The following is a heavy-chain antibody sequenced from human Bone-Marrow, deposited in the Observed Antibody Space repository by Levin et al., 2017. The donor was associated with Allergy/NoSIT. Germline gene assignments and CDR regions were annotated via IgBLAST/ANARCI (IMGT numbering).Heavy chain of an antibody. CDR3: ARTEIEDYYYYYMDV. D-gene: IGHD1-1*01. V-gene: IGHV3-23*01. Sequence: ETLSLTCAASGFTFSSYDMTWVRQAPGKGLEWVSVISGSGGSISYADSVRGRFTISRDNSKNTLYLRMNSLRAVDTAIYYCARTEIEDYYYYYMDVWGKGTTVTVSS. CDR1: GFTFSSYD. CDR2: ISGSGGSI. J-gene: IGHJ6*03.